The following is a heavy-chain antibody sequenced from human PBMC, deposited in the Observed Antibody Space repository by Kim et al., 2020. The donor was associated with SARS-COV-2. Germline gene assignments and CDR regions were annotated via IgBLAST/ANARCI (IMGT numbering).Heavy chain of an antibody. V-gene: IGHV1-2*02. CDR3: ARRRGYQLLFNSYAFDI. J-gene: IGHJ3*02. D-gene: IGHD2-2*01. CDR1: GYTFTGYY. CDR2: INPNSGGT. Sequence: ASVKVSCKASGYTFTGYYMHWVRQAPGQGLEWMGWINPNSGGTNYAQKFQGRVTMTRDTSISTAYMELSRLRSDDTAVYYCARRRGYQLLFNSYAFDIWGQGTMVTVSS.